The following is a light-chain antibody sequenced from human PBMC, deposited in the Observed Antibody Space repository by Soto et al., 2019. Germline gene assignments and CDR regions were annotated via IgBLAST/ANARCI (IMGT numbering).Light chain of an antibody. Sequence: DIQLTQSPSFLSASVGDRVTITCRASQDINSYLAWYQQKAGKAPKLLIHTASTLQSGVPSRFSGSGSGTEFTLTISSLQPEDVATYYCQHRHSYPVTFGGGIKVDIK. CDR2: TAS. CDR1: QDINSY. CDR3: QHRHSYPVT. J-gene: IGKJ4*01. V-gene: IGKV1-9*01.